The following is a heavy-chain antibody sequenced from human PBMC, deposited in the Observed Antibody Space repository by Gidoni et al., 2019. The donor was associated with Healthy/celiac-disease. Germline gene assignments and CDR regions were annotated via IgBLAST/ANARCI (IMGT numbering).Heavy chain of an antibody. V-gene: IGHV1-69*01. CDR2: IIPIFGTA. D-gene: IGHD2-2*01. Sequence: QGLEWMGGIIPIFGTANYAQKFQGRVTITADESTSTAYMELSSLRSEDTAVYYCARDGDGGTSCPRCWFDPWGQGTLVTVSS. CDR3: ARDGDGGTSCPRCWFDP. J-gene: IGHJ5*02.